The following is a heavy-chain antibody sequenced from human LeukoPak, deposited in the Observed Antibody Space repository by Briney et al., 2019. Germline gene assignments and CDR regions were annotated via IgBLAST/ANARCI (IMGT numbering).Heavy chain of an antibody. CDR2: IYYSGFTNYNGGIT. V-gene: IGHV4-39*01. J-gene: IGHJ5*02. Sequence: SETLSLTCTVSGASISSRTYYWGWIRQPPGKGLEWIGSIYYSGFTNYNGGITNYNPSLKSRITISMDTSKNQFSLKMTSVTATDAAVYYCATTSTWGQGVLVTVSS. CDR1: GASISSRTYY. CDR3: ATTST.